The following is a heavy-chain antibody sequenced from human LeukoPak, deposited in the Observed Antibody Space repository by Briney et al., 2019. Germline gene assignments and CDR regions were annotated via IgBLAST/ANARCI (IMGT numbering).Heavy chain of an antibody. V-gene: IGHV4-39*01. D-gene: IGHD1-26*01. CDR3: ARMPIVGATTFDY. CDR2: IHYSGIT. Sequence: KPSETLSLTCTVSGGSISSSTYYWVWIRQPPGKGLEWIATIHYSGITYYNPSLKSRVTISVDTSMNQFSLNLNSVTAADTAVYYCARMPIVGATTFDYWGQGTLVTVSS. CDR1: GGSISSSTYY. J-gene: IGHJ4*02.